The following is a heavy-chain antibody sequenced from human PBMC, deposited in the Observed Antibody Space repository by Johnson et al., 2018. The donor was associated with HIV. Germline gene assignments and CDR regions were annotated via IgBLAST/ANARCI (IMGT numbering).Heavy chain of an antibody. CDR1: GFKFDDYG. CDR2: ISGSVSTI. D-gene: IGHD3-10*01. J-gene: IGHJ3*02. V-gene: IGHV3-48*04. CDR3: ARGRKELGAVDGLDTDAFDT. Sequence: VQLVESGGGVVRPGGSLRLSCAASGFKFDDYGMNWVRQTPGKGLQWVSYISGSVSTIYYADSVKGRFAISRDNAKSTLYLQMNSLRPEDTAVYYCARGRKELGAVDGLDTDAFDTWGHGTMVTVSS.